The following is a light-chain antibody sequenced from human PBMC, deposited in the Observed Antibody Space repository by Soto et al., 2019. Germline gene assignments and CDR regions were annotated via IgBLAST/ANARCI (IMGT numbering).Light chain of an antibody. CDR3: QQYNNWPPWT. J-gene: IGKJ1*01. CDR2: GAS. V-gene: IGKV3-15*01. Sequence: EIVLTHSPSTLSLSPGERATLSCSASQSVSSNLAWYQQKPGQAPRLLIYGASTRATGIPARFSGSGSGTEFTLTISSLLSEDFAVYYCQQYNNWPPWTFGQGTKVDIK. CDR1: QSVSSN.